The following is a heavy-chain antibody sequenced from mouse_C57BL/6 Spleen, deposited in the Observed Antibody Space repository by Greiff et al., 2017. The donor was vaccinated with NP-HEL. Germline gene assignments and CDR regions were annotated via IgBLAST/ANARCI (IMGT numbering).Heavy chain of an antibody. CDR2: ISSGGSYT. Sequence: EVKLMESGGDLVKPGGSLKLSCAASGFTFSSYGMSWVRQTPDKRLEWVATISSGGSYTYYPDSVKGRFTISRDNAKNTLYLQMSSLKSEDTAMYYCARDYYGQNYYAMDYWGQGTSVTVSS. D-gene: IGHD1-2*01. CDR3: ARDYYGQNYYAMDY. J-gene: IGHJ4*01. V-gene: IGHV5-6*01. CDR1: GFTFSSYG.